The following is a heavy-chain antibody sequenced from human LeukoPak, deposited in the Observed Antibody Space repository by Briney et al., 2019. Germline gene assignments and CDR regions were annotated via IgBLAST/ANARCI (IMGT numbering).Heavy chain of an antibody. D-gene: IGHD5-12*01. CDR3: AKEERNSAYDFDY. CDR1: GFTFSSYG. J-gene: IGHJ4*02. V-gene: IGHV3-30*18. CDR2: ISYDGSNK. Sequence: PGGSLRLSCAASGFTFSSYGMHWVLQAPGKGLDWVAVISYDGSNKYYVDSVKGRFTISRDNSKNTLYLQMNSLRAEDTAVYYCAKEERNSAYDFDYWGQGTLVTVSS.